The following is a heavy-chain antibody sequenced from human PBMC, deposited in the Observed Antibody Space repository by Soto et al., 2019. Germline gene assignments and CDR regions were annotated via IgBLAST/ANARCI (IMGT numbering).Heavy chain of an antibody. CDR1: GGTFSSYA. D-gene: IGHD5-18*01. J-gene: IGHJ4*02. Sequence: SVKVSCKASGGTFSSYAISWVRQAPGQGLEWTGGILPIFGTANYAEKCQGRVTITADESTSTAYMELSSLRSEDTAVYYCARGLPQNYYFDYWGQGTMVTVSS. V-gene: IGHV1-69*13. CDR2: ILPIFGTA. CDR3: ARGLPQNYYFDY.